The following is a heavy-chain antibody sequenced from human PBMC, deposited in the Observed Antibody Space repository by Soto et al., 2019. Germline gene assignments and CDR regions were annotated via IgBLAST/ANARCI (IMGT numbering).Heavy chain of an antibody. CDR2: IYYSGRT. V-gene: IGHV4-59*01. D-gene: IGHD5-12*01. Sequence: PSETLSLTCTVSGGSISSYYWSWIRQPPGKGLEWIGYIYYSGRTNYNPSLKSRVTISVDTSKSQFSLKLSSVTAADTAVYYCARVSGWLQLLDYWGQGTLVTVSS. CDR3: ARVSGWLQLLDY. CDR1: GGSISSYY. J-gene: IGHJ4*02.